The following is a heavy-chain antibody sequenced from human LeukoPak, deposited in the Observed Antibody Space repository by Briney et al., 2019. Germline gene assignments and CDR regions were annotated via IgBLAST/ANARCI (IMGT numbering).Heavy chain of an antibody. CDR2: IYHSGTA. J-gene: IGHJ3*02. D-gene: IGHD3-22*01. Sequence: SETLSLTCTVSGGSINTGGYYWSWIRLHPGKGLEWIEYIYHSGTAYYNPSLRSRITISLDTSKNLFSLKLTSVTAADTAVYYCARESTYYYDISGFDSAAFDIWGQGTMVTVSS. CDR1: GGSINTGGYY. V-gene: IGHV4-31*03. CDR3: ARESTYYYDISGFDSAAFDI.